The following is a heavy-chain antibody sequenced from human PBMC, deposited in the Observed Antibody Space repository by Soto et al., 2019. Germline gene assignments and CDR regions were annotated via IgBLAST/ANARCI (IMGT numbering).Heavy chain of an antibody. D-gene: IGHD3-3*01. Sequence: EEQLVQSGGGLVQPGGSLRLSCAASGFSFSSYDLFLVRQAPGKGLEYVSAVSRNGINTYYANSVKVRFTISRDNSKNIMYHHMGTLRAEDMAVYYYAITYDHFDVWAKGTTVIVSS. CDR2: VSRNGINT. J-gene: IGHJ6*04. V-gene: IGHV3-64*01. CDR1: GFSFSSYD. CDR3: AITYDHFDV.